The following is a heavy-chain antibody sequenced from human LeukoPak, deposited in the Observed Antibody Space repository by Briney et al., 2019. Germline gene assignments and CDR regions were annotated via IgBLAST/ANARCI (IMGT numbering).Heavy chain of an antibody. V-gene: IGHV4-34*01. Sequence: PSETLSLTCAVYGGSFSGYYWSWIRQPPGKGLEWIGENNHSGSTNYNPSLKSRVTISVDTSKNQFSLKLSSVTAADTAVYYCARGDVVVPAAIRGWFDPWGQGTLVTVSS. D-gene: IGHD2-2*01. CDR3: ARGDVVVPAAIRGWFDP. CDR1: GGSFSGYY. J-gene: IGHJ5*02. CDR2: NNHSGST.